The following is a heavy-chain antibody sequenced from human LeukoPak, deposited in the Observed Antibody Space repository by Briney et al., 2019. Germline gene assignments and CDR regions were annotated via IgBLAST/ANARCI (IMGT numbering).Heavy chain of an antibody. J-gene: IGHJ4*02. CDR2: IISDGSST. CDR3: ARDDYNRH. CDR1: GFTFSSYW. Sequence: GGSLRLSCAASGFTFSSYWMHWVSHAPGKGLVWVSRIISDGSSTTYADSVKGRFTISRDNTKNTLNLQMNSLRADDTAVYYCARDDYNRHWGQGTLVTVSS. D-gene: IGHD4-11*01. V-gene: IGHV3-74*01.